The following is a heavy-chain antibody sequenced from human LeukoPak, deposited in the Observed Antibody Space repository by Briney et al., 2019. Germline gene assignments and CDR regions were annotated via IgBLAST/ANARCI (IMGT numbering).Heavy chain of an antibody. CDR3: ARGRGLGTRVSDY. V-gene: IGHV1-18*01. Sequence: ASVKVSCKASGYTFTSYGIIWVRQAPGQGLEWMGWISTYNGNTNYAQKIQGRVTMTTDTSTSTAYMELSSLRSEDTAVYYCARGRGLGTRVSDYWGQGTLVTVSS. D-gene: IGHD3-10*01. J-gene: IGHJ4*02. CDR1: GYTFTSYG. CDR2: ISTYNGNT.